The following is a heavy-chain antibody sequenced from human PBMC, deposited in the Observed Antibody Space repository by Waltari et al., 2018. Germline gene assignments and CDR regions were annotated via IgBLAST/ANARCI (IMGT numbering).Heavy chain of an antibody. V-gene: IGHV4-4*07. CDR3: ARALGYCTNGVCYSPYYFDY. J-gene: IGHJ4*02. CDR2: IYTSGST. CDR1: GGSISSYY. Sequence: QVQLQESGPGLVKPSETLSLTCTVSGGSISSYYWSWIRQPARKGLEWIGRIYTSGSTNYNPSLKSRVTMSVDTSKNQFSLKLSSVTAADTAVYYCARALGYCTNGVCYSPYYFDYWGQGTLVTVSS. D-gene: IGHD2-8*01.